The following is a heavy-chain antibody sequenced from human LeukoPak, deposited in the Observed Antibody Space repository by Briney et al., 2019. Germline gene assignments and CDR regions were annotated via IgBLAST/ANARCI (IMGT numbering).Heavy chain of an antibody. CDR2: IYYSGST. V-gene: IGHV4-59*12. J-gene: IGHJ5*02. CDR1: GDSINSYY. CDR3: ARVPRGSVTMVRGVIIRAWFDP. Sequence: SETLSLTCTVSGDSINSYYWSWIRQPPGKGLEWIGHIYYSGSTYYNPSLKSRVTISVDTSKNQFSLKLSSVTAADTAVYYCARVPRGSVTMVRGVIIRAWFDPWGQGTLVTVSS. D-gene: IGHD3-10*01.